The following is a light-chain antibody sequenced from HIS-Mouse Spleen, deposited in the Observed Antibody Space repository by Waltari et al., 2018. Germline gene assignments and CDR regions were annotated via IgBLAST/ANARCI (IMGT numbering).Light chain of an antibody. CDR1: SSYVGSYNL. CDR2: EGS. Sequence: QSALTQPASVSGSPGQSITISRTGTSSYVGSYNLVSWYHQHPGKAPKLMIFEGSKRPSGVSNRFSGSKSGNTASLTISGLQAEDEADYYCCSYAGSSTWVFGGGTKLTVL. J-gene: IGLJ3*02. CDR3: CSYAGSSTWV. V-gene: IGLV2-23*01.